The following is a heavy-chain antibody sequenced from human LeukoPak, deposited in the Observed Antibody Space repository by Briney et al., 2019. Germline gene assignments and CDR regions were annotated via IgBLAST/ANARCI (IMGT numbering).Heavy chain of an antibody. Sequence: PGGSLRLSCAASGFTFSSYAMSWVRQAPGKGLEWVSAINGSGGSTYYADSVKGRFTISRDNSKNTLYLQMNSLRAEDTAVYYCQGGYCSSTSCYNYWGQGTLVTV. D-gene: IGHD2-2*02. CDR3: QGGYCSSTSCYNY. J-gene: IGHJ4*02. CDR1: GFTFSSYA. CDR2: INGSGGST. V-gene: IGHV3-23*01.